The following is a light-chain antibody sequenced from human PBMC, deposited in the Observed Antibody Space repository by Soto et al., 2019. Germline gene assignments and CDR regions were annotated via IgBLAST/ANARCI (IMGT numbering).Light chain of an antibody. V-gene: IGKV1-33*01. Sequence: DIQMTQSLPTLSASVGDRVTITCQASQDIGNFLSWYQQKPGKVPKLLIFDASNLETGVPSRFSGSGSGTDFTFTISSLQPEDIETYYCQQYDNLPLTLGGGTKVDIK. CDR2: DAS. J-gene: IGKJ4*01. CDR1: QDIGNF. CDR3: QQYDNLPLT.